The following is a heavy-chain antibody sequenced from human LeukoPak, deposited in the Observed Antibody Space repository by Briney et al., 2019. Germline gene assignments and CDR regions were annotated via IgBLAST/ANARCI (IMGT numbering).Heavy chain of an antibody. CDR3: ARDLFGYYYYMDV. D-gene: IGHD3-16*01. Sequence: ASVKVSCKASGYTFTSYDINWVRQATGQGLEWMGWMNPNSGNTGYAQKFQGRVTITADKSTSTAYMELSSLRSEDTAVYYCARDLFGYYYYMDVWGKGATVTVSS. CDR2: MNPNSGNT. J-gene: IGHJ6*03. CDR1: GYTFTSYD. V-gene: IGHV1-8*03.